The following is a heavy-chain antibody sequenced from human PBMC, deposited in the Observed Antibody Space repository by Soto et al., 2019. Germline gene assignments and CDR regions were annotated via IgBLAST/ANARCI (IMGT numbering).Heavy chain of an antibody. Sequence: SETLSLTCTVSGGSISSYYWSWIRQPPGKGLEWIGYIYYSGSTNYNPSLKSRVTISVDTSKNQFSLKLSSVTAADTAVYYCARHGPCSGGSCYSGGLYYWGQGTLVTVSS. D-gene: IGHD2-15*01. CDR2: IYYSGST. CDR3: ARHGPCSGGSCYSGGLYY. V-gene: IGHV4-59*08. CDR1: GGSISSYY. J-gene: IGHJ4*02.